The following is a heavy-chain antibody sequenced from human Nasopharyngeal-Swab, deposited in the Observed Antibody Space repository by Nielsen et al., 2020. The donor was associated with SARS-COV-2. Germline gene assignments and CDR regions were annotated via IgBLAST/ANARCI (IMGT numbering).Heavy chain of an antibody. CDR2: ISGSGGST. J-gene: IGHJ4*02. Sequence: GESLKISWAASGFTFSSYARSWVRQAPGKGLEWVSAISGSGGSTYYADSVKGRFIISRDNSKNTLYLQMNSLRAEDTAVYYCAREVGSSGWYTVDYWGQGTLVTVSS. CDR3: AREVGSSGWYTVDY. CDR1: GFTFSSYA. D-gene: IGHD6-19*01. V-gene: IGHV3-23*01.